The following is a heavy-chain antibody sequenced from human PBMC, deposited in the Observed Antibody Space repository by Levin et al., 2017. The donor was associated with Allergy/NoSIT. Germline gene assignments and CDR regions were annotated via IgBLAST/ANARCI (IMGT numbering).Heavy chain of an antibody. J-gene: IGHJ5*02. D-gene: IGHD6-19*01. Sequence: SETLSLTCTVSGGSISSYYWSWIRQPPGKGLEWIGYIYYSGSTNYNPSLKSRVTISVDTSKNQFSLKLSSVTAADTAVYYCAREVTERWLVRGWFDPWGQGTLVTVSS. CDR1: GGSISSYY. CDR2: IYYSGST. CDR3: AREVTERWLVRGWFDP. V-gene: IGHV4-59*01.